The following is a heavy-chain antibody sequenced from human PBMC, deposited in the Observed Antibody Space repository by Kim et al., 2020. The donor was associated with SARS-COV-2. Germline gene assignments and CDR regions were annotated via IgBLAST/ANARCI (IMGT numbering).Heavy chain of an antibody. CDR3: ARDGCFGELSKLDY. D-gene: IGHD3-16*02. V-gene: IGHV1-69*04. J-gene: IGHJ4*02. Sequence: SVKVSCKASGGTFSSYAISWVRQAPGQGLEWMGRIIPILGIANYAQKFQGRVTITADKSTSTAYMELSSLRSEDTAVYYCARDGCFGELSKLDYWGQGTLVTVSS. CDR2: IIPILGIA. CDR1: GGTFSSYA.